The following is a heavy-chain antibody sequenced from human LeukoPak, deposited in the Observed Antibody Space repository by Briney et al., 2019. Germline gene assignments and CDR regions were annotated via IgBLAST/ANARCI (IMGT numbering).Heavy chain of an antibody. Sequence: SETLSLTCAVYGGSFSGYYWSWIRQPPGKGLEWIGYIYYSGSTNYNPSLKSRVTISVDTSKNQFSLKLSSVTAADTAVYYCARGALSGMDVWGQGTTVTVSS. CDR3: ARGALSGMDV. CDR2: IYYSGST. J-gene: IGHJ6*02. V-gene: IGHV4-59*08. CDR1: GGSFSGYY.